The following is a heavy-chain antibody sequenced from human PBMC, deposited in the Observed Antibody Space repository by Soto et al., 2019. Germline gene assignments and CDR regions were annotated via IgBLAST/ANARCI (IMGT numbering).Heavy chain of an antibody. D-gene: IGHD6-19*01. CDR2: IYYSGST. CDR1: GGSISSGGYY. J-gene: IGHJ3*02. Sequence: PSETLSLTCTVSGGSISSGGYYWSWIRQHPGKGLEWIGYIYYSGSTYYNPSLKSRVTISVDTSKNQFSLKLSSVTAADTAVYYCARRRRLEWQWLAHDAFDIWGQGTMVTVSS. CDR3: ARRRRLEWQWLAHDAFDI. V-gene: IGHV4-39*01.